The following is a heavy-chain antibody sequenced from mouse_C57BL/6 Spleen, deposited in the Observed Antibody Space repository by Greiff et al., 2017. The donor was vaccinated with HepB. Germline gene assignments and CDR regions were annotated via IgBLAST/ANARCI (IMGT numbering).Heavy chain of an antibody. CDR3: ARKDLWLRDAMDY. Sequence: EVQLQQSGPVLVKPGASVKMSCKASGYTFTDYYMNWVQQSHGKSLEWIGVINPYNGGTSYNQKFKGKATLTVDKSSSTAYMELNSLTSEDSAVYYCARKDLWLRDAMDYWGQGTSVTVSS. J-gene: IGHJ4*01. CDR1: GYTFTDYY. CDR2: INPYNGGT. V-gene: IGHV1-19*01. D-gene: IGHD2-2*01.